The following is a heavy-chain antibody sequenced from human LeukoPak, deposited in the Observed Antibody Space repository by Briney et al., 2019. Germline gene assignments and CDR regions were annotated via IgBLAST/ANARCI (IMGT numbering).Heavy chain of an antibody. J-gene: IGHJ3*02. CDR2: ISGSGDST. V-gene: IGHV3-23*01. Sequence: PGGSLRLSCAASGFTFSSYAMSWVRQAPGKGLEWVSAISGSGDSTYYADSVKGRFTISRDNSKNTLYLQMNSLRAEGTAVYYCAKGVFRYCSSTSCLDAFDIWGQGTMVTVSS. CDR3: AKGVFRYCSSTSCLDAFDI. D-gene: IGHD2-2*01. CDR1: GFTFSSYA.